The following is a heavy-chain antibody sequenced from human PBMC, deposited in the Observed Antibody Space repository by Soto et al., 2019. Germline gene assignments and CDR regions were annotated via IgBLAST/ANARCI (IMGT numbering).Heavy chain of an antibody. D-gene: IGHD6-19*01. V-gene: IGHV4-59*01. Sequence: QMQLQESGPGLVKRSETLSLTCSVSGGAITTYYWSWLRHHPGKGLEWIGYIHYEGSTNYNPYLKSRVTILLDPSHHQFSLKLTSVTAADTAVYFCAIGRISGGYHFDYGGQGTLVTVSS. CDR2: IHYEGST. J-gene: IGHJ4*02. CDR3: AIGRISGGYHFDY. CDR1: GGAITTYY.